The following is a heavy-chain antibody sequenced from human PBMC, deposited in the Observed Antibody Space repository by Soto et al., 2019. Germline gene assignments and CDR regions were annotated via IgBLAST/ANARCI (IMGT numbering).Heavy chain of an antibody. V-gene: IGHV5-51*03. J-gene: IGHJ4*02. CDR2: IYPGDSDT. Sequence: GVPLQISCKVSGYSIPNSWIGWVRQMSGKGLEWMGIIYPGDSDTRYSPSFQGQVTISVDKSISTAYLQWSSLKASDTAMYYCAKTGGTSLYGIVYWGQGTQVTVSS. CDR3: AKTGGTSLYGIVY. D-gene: IGHD2-2*01. CDR1: GYSIPNSW.